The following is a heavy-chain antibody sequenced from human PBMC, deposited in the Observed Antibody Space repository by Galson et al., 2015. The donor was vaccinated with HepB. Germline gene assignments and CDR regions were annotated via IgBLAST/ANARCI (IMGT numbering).Heavy chain of an antibody. CDR1: GFTFSSYS. CDR3: ARDVYNWNSVHYYYGMDV. V-gene: IGHV3-33*01. J-gene: IGHJ6*02. Sequence: SLRLSCAASGFTFSSYSMHWVRQAPGKGLGWVAVIWYDGSNKYYADSVKGRFTRSRDNSKNTLYLQMNSLRAEDTAVYYCARDVYNWNSVHYYYGMDVWGQGTTVTVSS. D-gene: IGHD1-7*01. CDR2: IWYDGSNK.